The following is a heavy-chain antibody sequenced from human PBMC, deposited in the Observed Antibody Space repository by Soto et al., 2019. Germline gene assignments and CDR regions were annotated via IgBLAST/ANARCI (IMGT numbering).Heavy chain of an antibody. CDR1: GYTFTSYA. Sequence: RASVKVSCKASGYTFTSYAVHWVRQAPRQRLEWMGWVNAGNGNTKYSQKFQARVTITRDRSASTTYMELTRLRSEDTAMYYCARDGRDIVLEKVTAGPKRVKYYYGMDVWGQGTTVTVSS. V-gene: IGHV1-3*01. CDR3: ARDGRDIVLEKVTAGPKRVKYYYGMDV. J-gene: IGHJ6*02. CDR2: VNAGNGNT. D-gene: IGHD2-8*01.